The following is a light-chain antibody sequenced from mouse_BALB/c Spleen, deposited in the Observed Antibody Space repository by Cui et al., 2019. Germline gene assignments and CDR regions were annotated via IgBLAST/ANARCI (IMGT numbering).Light chain of an antibody. V-gene: IGKV5-43*01. CDR3: QQNNSWPHT. Sequence: DIVLTQSPATLSVPPGDSVSLSCRSSQSISNNLHWYQPKSHESPRLRIKYASQSSSGIPCTFSGSGSGTDFTLSSNSVGTEDFGMYFCQQNNSWPHTFGGGTKLEIK. CDR2: YAS. J-gene: IGKJ2*01. CDR1: QSISNN.